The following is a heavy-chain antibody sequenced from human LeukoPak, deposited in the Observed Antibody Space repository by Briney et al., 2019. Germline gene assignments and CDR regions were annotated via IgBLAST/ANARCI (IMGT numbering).Heavy chain of an antibody. Sequence: SETLSLTCTVSGGSISSYYWSWIRQPPGKGLEWIGYIYYSGSTNYNPSLKSRVTISVDRSKNQSFLKLSSVTAADTAVYYCARDSGEGYFDYWGQGTLVTVSS. CDR3: ARDSGEGYFDY. CDR2: IYYSGST. V-gene: IGHV4-59*12. D-gene: IGHD3-10*01. J-gene: IGHJ4*02. CDR1: GGSISSYY.